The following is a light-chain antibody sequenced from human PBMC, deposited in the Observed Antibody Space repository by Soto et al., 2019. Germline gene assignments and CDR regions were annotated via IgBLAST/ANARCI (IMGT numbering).Light chain of an antibody. CDR1: SSDVGKYDY. CDR2: TNS. J-gene: IGLJ1*01. CDR3: AAWDYGLSAYV. V-gene: IGLV2-8*01. Sequence: QSVLTQPPSASGSPGQSVTISCTGTSSDVGKYDYVSWFQHHPGKAPKLLIYTNSRRPSGVPDRFSGSKSGTSASLTISGPQSEDEAYYYCAAWDYGLSAYVFGTGTKVTVL.